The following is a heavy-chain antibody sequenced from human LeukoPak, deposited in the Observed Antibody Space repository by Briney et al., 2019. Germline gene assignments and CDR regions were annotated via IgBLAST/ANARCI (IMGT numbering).Heavy chain of an antibody. CDR2: IWYDGSNK. V-gene: IGHV3-33*08. CDR1: GFTFSSYG. CDR3: AGGYSSSWHGRGLFY. J-gene: IGHJ4*02. Sequence: GGSLRLSCAASGFTFSSYGMHWVRQAPGKGLEWVAVIWYDGSNKYYADSVKGRFTISRDNSKNTLYLQMNSLRAEDTAVYYCAGGYSSSWHGRGLFYWGQGTLVTVSS. D-gene: IGHD6-13*01.